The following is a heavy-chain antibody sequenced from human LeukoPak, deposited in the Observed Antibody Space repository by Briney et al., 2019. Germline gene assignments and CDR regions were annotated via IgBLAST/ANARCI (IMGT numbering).Heavy chain of an antibody. D-gene: IGHD3-10*01. CDR3: ATPAMWLGESFDY. CDR1: GYTFTAYY. V-gene: IGHV1-2*02. Sequence: ASVKVSCKASGYTFTAYYMHWVRQAPGQGLEWMGWIIPNSGGTNYAQMFQGRVTMTRDTSISTAYMELSRLRSDDTAVYYCATPAMWLGESFDYWGQGTLVTVSS. CDR2: IIPNSGGT. J-gene: IGHJ4*02.